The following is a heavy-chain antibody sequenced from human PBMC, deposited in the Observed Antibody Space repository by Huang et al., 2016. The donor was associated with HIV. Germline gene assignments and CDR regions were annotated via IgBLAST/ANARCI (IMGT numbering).Heavy chain of an antibody. V-gene: IGHV3-30*02. CDR1: GFIFSSYG. CDR3: ATDVGYYDSSGLNDAFDI. Sequence: GFIFSSYGMHWVRQAPGKGLEWVAFIRYDGSNKYYGDSVKGRFTISRDNSKDTLFLQMNSLRVEDTAVYYCATDVGYYDSSGLNDAFDIWGQGTMGTVSS. D-gene: IGHD3-22*01. CDR2: IRYDGSNK. J-gene: IGHJ3*02.